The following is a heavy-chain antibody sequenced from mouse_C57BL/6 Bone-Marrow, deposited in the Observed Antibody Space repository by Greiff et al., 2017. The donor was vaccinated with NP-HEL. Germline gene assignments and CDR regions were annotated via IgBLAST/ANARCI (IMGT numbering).Heavy chain of an antibody. CDR3: ARRGGLLRPWYFDV. CDR1: GYSFTSYY. CDR2: IYPGSGNT. V-gene: IGHV1-66*01. D-gene: IGHD1-1*01. J-gene: IGHJ1*03. Sequence: VKLMESGPELVKPGASVKISCKASGYSFTSYYIHWVKQRPGQGLEWIGWIYPGSGNTKYNEKFKGKATLTADTSSSTAYMQLSSLTSEDSAVYYCARRGGLLRPWYFDVWGTGTTVTVSS.